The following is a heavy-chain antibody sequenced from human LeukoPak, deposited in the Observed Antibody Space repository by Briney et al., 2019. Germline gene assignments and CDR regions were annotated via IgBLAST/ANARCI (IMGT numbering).Heavy chain of an antibody. Sequence: GGSLRLSCVASGFTFSTYTMDWVRQAPGKGLEWVAVISYDGSNKYYADSVKGRFTISRDNSKNTLYLQVNSLRAEDTAVYYCAKGEHYYYYYMDVWGKGTTVTVSS. D-gene: IGHD2-21*01. CDR2: ISYDGSNK. CDR3: AKGEHYYYYYMDV. CDR1: GFTFSTYT. J-gene: IGHJ6*03. V-gene: IGHV3-30-3*01.